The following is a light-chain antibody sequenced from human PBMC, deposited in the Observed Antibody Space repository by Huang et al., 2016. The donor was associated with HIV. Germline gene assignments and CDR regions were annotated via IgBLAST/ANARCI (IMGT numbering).Light chain of an antibody. V-gene: IGKV1-NL1*01. J-gene: IGKJ4*01. CDR3: QQYYNTTLS. CDR2: AAS. CDR1: RGISNS. Sequence: DIQMTQSPSSLSASVGDRVTITCRASRGISNSLAWYHQQPGKAPKLLLYAASRVQGGVPSRFSGSGSRTDYTLTISSLQPEDSATYYCQQYYNTTLSFGGGTKVEIK.